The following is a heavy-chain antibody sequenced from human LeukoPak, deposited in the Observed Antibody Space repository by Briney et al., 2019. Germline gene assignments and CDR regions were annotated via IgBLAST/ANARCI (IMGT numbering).Heavy chain of an antibody. CDR1: GGSISSSSYY. CDR3: ARDRAMNLDY. V-gene: IGHV4-39*07. CDR2: IYYSGST. D-gene: IGHD1-14*01. Sequence: PSETLSLTCTVSGGSISSSSYYWGWIRQPPRKGLEWIGSIYYSGSTYYNPSLKSRVTMSVDTSKNQFSLKLSSVTAADTAVYYCARDRAMNLDYWGQGTLVTVSS. J-gene: IGHJ4*02.